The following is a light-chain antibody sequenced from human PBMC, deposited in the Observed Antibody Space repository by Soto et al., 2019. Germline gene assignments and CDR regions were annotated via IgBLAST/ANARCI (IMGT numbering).Light chain of an antibody. J-gene: IGKJ1*01. CDR2: GAS. CDR1: QSVSSNY. V-gene: IGKV3-20*01. Sequence: DIVLTQSPGTLSLSPGERATLSCRASQSVSSNYLAWYQQKPGQAPRLLIHGASTRATGVPDRFSGSGSGTDFTLTISRLEPEDFGVYYCQQYGTSPPRTFGQGTKVDI. CDR3: QQYGTSPPRT.